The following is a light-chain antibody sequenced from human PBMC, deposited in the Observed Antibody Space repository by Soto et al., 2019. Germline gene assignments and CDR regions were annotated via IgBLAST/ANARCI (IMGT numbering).Light chain of an antibody. CDR1: QSVSSSH. Sequence: PWERATLSCRASQSVSSSHLTWYQQKPGQAPRLLIYGASSRATGIPDRFSGSGSGTDFTLTISRLEPEDFAVYYCQQFGNSPWTFGQGTKVEIK. CDR2: GAS. V-gene: IGKV3-20*01. CDR3: QQFGNSPWT. J-gene: IGKJ1*01.